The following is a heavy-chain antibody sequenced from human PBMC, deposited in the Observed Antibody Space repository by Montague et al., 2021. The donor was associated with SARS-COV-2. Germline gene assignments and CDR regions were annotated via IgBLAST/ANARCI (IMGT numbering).Heavy chain of an antibody. CDR1: GFAFDAYA. CDR3: AKGRGLFYYYSGGSSGDSYYYGMDD. CDR2: ISWNSGSI. D-gene: IGHD3-10*01. J-gene: IGHJ6*02. V-gene: IGHV3-9*01. Sequence: SLRLSCAASGFAFDAYAMHWVRQAPGKGLEWVSAISWNSGSIGYADSVKGRFTISRDNAANSLYLEMNTLRAEDTALYYCAKGRGLFYYYSGGSSGDSYYYGMDDWGQGTMVTVSS.